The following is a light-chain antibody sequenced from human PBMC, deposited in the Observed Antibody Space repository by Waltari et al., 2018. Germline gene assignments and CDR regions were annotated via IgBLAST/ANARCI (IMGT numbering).Light chain of an antibody. CDR3: QYYDSSPLWT. V-gene: IGKV3-20*01. CDR1: QSIDSTY. CDR2: GAS. Sequence: EIVLTQSPGTLSLSPGEIATLSCRASQSIDSTYLAWYQQKPGQPPRLLIYGASNRATGISDRFSGSVSGTDFTLTISRLDPEDFAVYYCQYYDSSPLWTFGQGTKVEIK. J-gene: IGKJ1*01.